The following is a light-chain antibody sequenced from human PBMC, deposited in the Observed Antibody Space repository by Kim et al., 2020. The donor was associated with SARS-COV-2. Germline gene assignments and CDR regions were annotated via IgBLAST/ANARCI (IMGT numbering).Light chain of an antibody. CDR1: QSVSSD. J-gene: IGKJ2*01. CDR2: DAS. CDR3: QQRGDWPRT. V-gene: IGKV3-11*01. Sequence: EIVLTQSPATLSLSPGERATLSCRASQSVSSDLAWYQQKPGQAPRILIYDASNRATDIPARFSGSGSGTDFTLTISSLEPEDFAVYYCQQRGDWPRTFGQGTKLEI.